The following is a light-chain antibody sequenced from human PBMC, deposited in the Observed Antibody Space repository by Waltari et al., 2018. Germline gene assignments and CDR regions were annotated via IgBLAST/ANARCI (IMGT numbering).Light chain of an antibody. CDR3: CSSGGATKWM. Sequence: QSGLTQPASASGSPGQSVTISCTGTGSELGSYDLVSWYLLLPGKDPKLLISEVSQRRPGVSARFCASTSGHTASLTISGLQAEDDADYYCCSSGGATKWMIGGAPRLTV. CDR2: EVS. J-gene: IGLJ3*02. V-gene: IGLV2-23*02. CDR1: GSELGSYDL.